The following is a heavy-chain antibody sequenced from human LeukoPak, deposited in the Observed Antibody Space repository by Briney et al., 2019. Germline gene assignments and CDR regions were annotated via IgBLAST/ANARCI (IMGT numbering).Heavy chain of an antibody. D-gene: IGHD2-15*01. CDR3: TRVHGGYPFDS. V-gene: IGHV3-7*01. CDR1: GFTFSSYW. J-gene: IGHJ4*02. Sequence: GGSLRLSCAASGFTFSSYWMSWVRQAPGKGLEWVANIKQDGSEKYYVDSVRGRFTISRDNAKNSLYLQMNSLRAEDTAVYYCTRVHGGYPFDSWGQGTLVTVSS. CDR2: IKQDGSEK.